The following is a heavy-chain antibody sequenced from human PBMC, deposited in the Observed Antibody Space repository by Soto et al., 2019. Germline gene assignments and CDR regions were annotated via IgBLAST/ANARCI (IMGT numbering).Heavy chain of an antibody. V-gene: IGHV4-59*01. J-gene: IGHJ6*02. Sequence: SETLSLTCTVSGGSISSYYWSWIRQPPGKGLEWIGYIYYSGSTNYNPSLKSRVTISVDTSKNQFSLKLSSVTAADTAVYYCARDGRGTYYYYGLDVWGPGTTVTVSS. CDR2: IYYSGST. CDR1: GGSISSYY. D-gene: IGHD1-1*01. CDR3: ARDGRGTYYYYGLDV.